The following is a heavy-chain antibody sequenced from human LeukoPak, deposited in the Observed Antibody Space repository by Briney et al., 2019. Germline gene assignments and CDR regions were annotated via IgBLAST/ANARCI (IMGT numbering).Heavy chain of an antibody. D-gene: IGHD2-21*02. CDR2: MNPNSGNT. J-gene: IGHJ3*02. Sequence: ASVKVSCKASGYTFTSYDINWVRQATGQGLEWMGWMNPNSGNTGYAQKFQGRVTITRNTSISTAYMELSSLRSEDTAVYYCARERSDFDAFDIWGQGTMVTVSS. CDR1: GYTFTSYD. V-gene: IGHV1-8*01. CDR3: ARERSDFDAFDI.